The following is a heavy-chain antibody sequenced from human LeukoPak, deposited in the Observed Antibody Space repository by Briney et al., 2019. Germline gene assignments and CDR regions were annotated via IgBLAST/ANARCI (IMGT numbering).Heavy chain of an antibody. Sequence: GGSLRLSCAASGFNYSSYTMNWVRQAPGMGLEWLSYISASRDITYYADSVKGRFTIARDNAKNSLYLQMNSLRAEDTAVYYCVRGSLASGVVVYYYYYLDVWGKGTTVTVSS. CDR1: GFNYSSYT. CDR2: ISASRDIT. J-gene: IGHJ6*03. CDR3: VRGSLASGVVVYYYYYLDV. V-gene: IGHV3-48*01. D-gene: IGHD3-3*01.